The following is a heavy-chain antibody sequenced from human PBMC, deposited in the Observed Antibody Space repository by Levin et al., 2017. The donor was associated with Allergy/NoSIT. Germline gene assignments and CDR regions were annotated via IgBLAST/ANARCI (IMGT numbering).Heavy chain of an antibody. CDR2: ISGSGGST. V-gene: IGHV3-23*01. D-gene: IGHD6-13*01. Sequence: GESLKISCAASGFTFSSYTMSWVRQAPGKGLEWVSAISGSGGSTYYADSVKGRFTISRDNSKNTLYLQMNSLRAEDTAVYYCAKPGSIAAAGTTQYNWFDPWGQGTLVTVSS. J-gene: IGHJ5*02. CDR3: AKPGSIAAAGTTQYNWFDP. CDR1: GFTFSSYT.